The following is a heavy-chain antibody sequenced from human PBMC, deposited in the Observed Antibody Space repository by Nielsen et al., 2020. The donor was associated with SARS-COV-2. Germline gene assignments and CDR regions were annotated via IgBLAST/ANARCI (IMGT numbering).Heavy chain of an antibody. V-gene: IGHV3-23*01. CDR2: VSGRGDIT. CDR3: AKDPQFPIDAFDV. CDR1: GFTFRTYA. J-gene: IGHJ3*01. Sequence: GESPIPSCADPGFTFRTYALGLVLQPAGKGLEWISAVSGRGDITNYAYSLKGRFTISRDNSKNTLYLQMNSLTAEDTAVYYCAKDPQFPIDAFDVWGQGTLVTVSS.